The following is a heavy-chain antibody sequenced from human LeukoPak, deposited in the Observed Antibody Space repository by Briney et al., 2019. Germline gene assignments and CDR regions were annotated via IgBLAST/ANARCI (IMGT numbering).Heavy chain of an antibody. Sequence: KPGGSLRLSCAASGFTFSSYSMNWVRQAPGKGLEWVSSISSSSSYTYYADSVKGRFTISRDNAKNSLYLQMNSLRAEDTAVYYCARDLGYFDGTGRGGQGTLVTVSS. J-gene: IGHJ4*02. V-gene: IGHV3-21*01. CDR3: ARDLGYFDGTGR. CDR1: GFTFSSYS. CDR2: ISSSSSYT. D-gene: IGHD3-9*01.